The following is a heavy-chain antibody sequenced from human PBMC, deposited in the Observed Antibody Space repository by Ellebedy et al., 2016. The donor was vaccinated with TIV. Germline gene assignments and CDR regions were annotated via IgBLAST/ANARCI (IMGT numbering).Heavy chain of an antibody. CDR1: GYTFTGYY. CDR2: INPNSGGT. D-gene: IGHD1-26*01. J-gene: IGHJ4*02. CDR3: ARAPRIVGATTGIDY. V-gene: IGHV1-2*02. Sequence: ASVKVSCXASGYTFTGYYMHWVRQAPGQGLEWMGWINPNSGGTNYAQKFQGRVTMTRDTSISTAYMELSRLRSDDTAVYYCARAPRIVGATTGIDYWGQGTLVTVSP.